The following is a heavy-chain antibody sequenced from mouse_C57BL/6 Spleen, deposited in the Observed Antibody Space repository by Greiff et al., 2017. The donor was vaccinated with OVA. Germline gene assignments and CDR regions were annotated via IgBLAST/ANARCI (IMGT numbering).Heavy chain of an antibody. CDR2: IDPSDSYT. V-gene: IGHV1-69*01. D-gene: IGHD3-2*02. CDR3: ARRQLRLQGYAMDY. J-gene: IGHJ4*01. Sequence: QVQLQQSGAELVMPGASVKLSCKASGYTFTSYWMHWVKQRPGQGLEWIGEIDPSDSYTNYNQKFKGKSTLTVDKSSSTAYMQLSSLTSEDSAVYYCARRQLRLQGYAMDYWGQGTSVTVSS. CDR1: GYTFTSYW.